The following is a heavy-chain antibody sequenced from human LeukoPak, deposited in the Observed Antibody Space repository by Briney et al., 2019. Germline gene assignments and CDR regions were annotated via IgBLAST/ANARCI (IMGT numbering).Heavy chain of an antibody. CDR1: GFTVSSNY. D-gene: IGHD3-10*01. CDR3: ASGRSGSYREPSHCFDY. CDR2: IYIGGST. V-gene: IGHV3-66*01. J-gene: IGHJ4*02. Sequence: GGSLRLSCSASGFTVSSNYMSWFRQAPGKGLEWVSFIYIGGSTYYPDSVKGRFTISRDNSKNTLYLPMNSLRDEDTAVYYCASGRSGSYREPSHCFDYWGQGTLVTVSS.